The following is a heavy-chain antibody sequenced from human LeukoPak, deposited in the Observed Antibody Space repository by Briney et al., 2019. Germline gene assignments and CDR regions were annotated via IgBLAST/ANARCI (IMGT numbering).Heavy chain of an antibody. J-gene: IGHJ4*02. CDR2: IFPSGGEI. CDR3: ARGGWELPFDY. Sequence: GGSLRLSCAASGFTFSTFAMIWVRQPPGKGLEWVSSIFPSGGEIHYADSVKGRFTISRDNAKNSLYLQMNSLRAEDTAVYYCARGGWELPFDYWGQGTLVTVSS. D-gene: IGHD1-26*01. CDR1: GFTFSTFA. V-gene: IGHV3-21*01.